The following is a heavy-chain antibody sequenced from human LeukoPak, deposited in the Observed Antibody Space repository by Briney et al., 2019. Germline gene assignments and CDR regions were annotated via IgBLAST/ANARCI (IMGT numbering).Heavy chain of an antibody. CDR3: AKDIVVVPAAIGYYYYYGMDV. CDR2: IPYDGSNK. V-gene: IGHV3-30*18. CDR1: GFTFSSYG. Sequence: PGRSLRLSCAASGFTFSSYGIHWVRQAPGKGLEWVAVIPYDGSNKYYADSVRGRFTISRDNSKNTLYLQMNSLRAEDTAVYYCAKDIVVVPAAIGYYYYYGMDVWGQGTTVTVSS. D-gene: IGHD2-2*01. J-gene: IGHJ6*02.